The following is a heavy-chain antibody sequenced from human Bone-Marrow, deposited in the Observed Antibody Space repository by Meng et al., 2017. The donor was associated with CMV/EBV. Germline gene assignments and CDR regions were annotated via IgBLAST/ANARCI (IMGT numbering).Heavy chain of an antibody. Sequence: GESLKIYWAAAGFTFSDYYMSWIRQAPGKGLEWVSYISSSGSTIYYADSVKGRFTISRDNAKNSLYLQMNSLRAEDTAVYYCASTYCSSTSCWGHFDYWGQGTLVTVSS. CDR3: ASTYCSSTSCWGHFDY. V-gene: IGHV3-11*01. D-gene: IGHD2-2*01. J-gene: IGHJ4*02. CDR1: GFTFSDYY. CDR2: ISSSGSTI.